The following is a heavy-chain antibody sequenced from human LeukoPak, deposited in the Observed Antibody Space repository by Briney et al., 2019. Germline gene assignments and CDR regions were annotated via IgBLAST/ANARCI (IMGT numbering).Heavy chain of an antibody. V-gene: IGHV3-7*01. J-gene: IGHJ3*02. CDR3: ARDTSPSSRSSYFDALDM. CDR2: INKDGSKK. CDR1: GFTFSDAW. D-gene: IGHD6-13*01. Sequence: GGSLRLSCTASGFTFSDAWMSWVRQAQGKGLEWVANINKDGSKKKYVDSVKGRFTISRDNTKNSVLLQMNSLRAEDTAIYYCARDTSPSSRSSYFDALDMWGQGTMVTVSS.